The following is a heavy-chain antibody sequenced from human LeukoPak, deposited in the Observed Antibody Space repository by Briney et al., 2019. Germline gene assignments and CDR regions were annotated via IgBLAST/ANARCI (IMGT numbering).Heavy chain of an antibody. Sequence: GASVKXSCKASGDTFSSYAINWVRQAPGQGIEWMGGTIPIFGTANYAQKFQGRLAITTDESTSTAYMELSSLRSEDTAVYYCARVFARSGEIRGSYYYYWGQGTLVTVSS. V-gene: IGHV1-69*05. J-gene: IGHJ4*02. CDR2: TIPIFGTA. CDR3: ARVFARSGEIRGSYYYY. D-gene: IGHD1-26*01. CDR1: GDTFSSYA.